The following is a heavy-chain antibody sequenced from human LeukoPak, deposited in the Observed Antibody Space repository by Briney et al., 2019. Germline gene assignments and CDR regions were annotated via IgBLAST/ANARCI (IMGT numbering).Heavy chain of an antibody. Sequence: ASVKVSCKASGYIFINYYMHWVRQAPGQGLEWMGIINPSGGSTTYAQKFQGRVTMTRDTSTNTVYMELSSLRSDDTAVYYCARDYCGGDCHLGGDGMDVWGQGTTVTVSS. CDR3: ARDYCGGDCHLGGDGMDV. CDR1: GYIFINYY. J-gene: IGHJ6*02. CDR2: INPSGGST. V-gene: IGHV1-46*01. D-gene: IGHD2-21*02.